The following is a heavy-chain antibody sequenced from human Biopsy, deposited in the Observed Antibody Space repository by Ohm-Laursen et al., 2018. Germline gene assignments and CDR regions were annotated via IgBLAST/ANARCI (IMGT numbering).Heavy chain of an antibody. J-gene: IGHJ1*01. Sequence: SSVKVSCKAPGGTFSNYGVNWVRQAPGQGLEWLGGNIPILGTGNYAQKFQDRVTVAADTSTSPATMELRSLRSDDTAVYYCATKLTGYFHHWGQGTLVIVSS. D-gene: IGHD3-9*01. CDR3: ATKLTGYFHH. V-gene: IGHV1-69*06. CDR1: GGTFSNYG. CDR2: NIPILGTG.